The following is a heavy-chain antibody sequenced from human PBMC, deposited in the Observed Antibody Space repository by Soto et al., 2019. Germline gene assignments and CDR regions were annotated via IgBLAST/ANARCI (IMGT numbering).Heavy chain of an antibody. D-gene: IGHD2-15*01. CDR3: ARGGSERVVLAALPERDS. CDR1: GYSFTGYY. Sequence: QVQLVQSGAEVKKPGASVKVSCKASGYSFTGYYMHWARRAPGQGLEWMGWINPNSGGTNFARKFQGRVTMTRDTSISTAYRDMISLRSDDTAVYYCARGGSERVVLAALPERDSWGQGTLVTVSS. CDR2: INPNSGGT. V-gene: IGHV1-2*02. J-gene: IGHJ4*02.